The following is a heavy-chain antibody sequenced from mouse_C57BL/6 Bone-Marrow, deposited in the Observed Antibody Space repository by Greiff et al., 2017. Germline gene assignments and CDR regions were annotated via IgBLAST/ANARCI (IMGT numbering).Heavy chain of an antibody. Sequence: EVQLQQSGAELVRPGASVKLSCTASGFNIKDDYMHWVKQRPEQGLEWIGGIDPENGDTEYASKFQGKATITADTSSNTAYLQLSSLTSEDTAVYYCIDYSKGAYGGQGTLVTVSA. V-gene: IGHV14-4*01. J-gene: IGHJ3*01. CDR1: GFNIKDDY. CDR3: IDYSKGAY. D-gene: IGHD2-5*01. CDR2: IDPENGDT.